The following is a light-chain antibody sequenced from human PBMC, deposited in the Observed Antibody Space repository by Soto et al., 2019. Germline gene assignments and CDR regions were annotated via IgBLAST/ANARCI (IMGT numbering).Light chain of an antibody. J-gene: IGKJ5*01. CDR1: QGISTY. Sequence: DIQMTQSPSSLPASVGERVTITCGASQGISTYLNWYQQKPGKAPKFVIYAASSLQSGVPSRVSGSGSGTDFTLTISSLQPEDFETYYCQQSYSTAITFGQGTRLEI. V-gene: IGKV1-39*01. CDR2: AAS. CDR3: QQSYSTAIT.